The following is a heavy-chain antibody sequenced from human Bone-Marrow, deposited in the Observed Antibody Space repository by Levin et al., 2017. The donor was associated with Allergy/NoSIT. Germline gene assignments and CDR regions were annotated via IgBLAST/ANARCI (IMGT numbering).Heavy chain of an antibody. CDR1: GFSFSNYA. Sequence: PGGSLRLSCAASGFSFSNYAMHWVRQAPGKGLEWVAVMSYDGSKKYYTDSVKGRFTISRDNSKNTLYLQVNSLKVEDTAVYYCARDKSSTSVYCMDVWGQGTTVTVSS. J-gene: IGHJ6*02. CDR3: ARDKSSTSVYCMDV. CDR2: MSYDGSKK. D-gene: IGHD6-6*01. V-gene: IGHV3-30*04.